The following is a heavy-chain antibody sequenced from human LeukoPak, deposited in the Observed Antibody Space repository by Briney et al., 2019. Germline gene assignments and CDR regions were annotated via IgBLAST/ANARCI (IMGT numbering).Heavy chain of an antibody. Sequence: SETLSLTCTVSGDSITDINYYWGWIRQPPGKGLEWIASVYYSATTYSTPSLKSRVSISVDSSTNAFSLKLTSVTAADTAVYYCARDPVAGTGTDTWGQGALVTVSS. CDR1: GDSITDINYY. CDR2: VYYSATT. V-gene: IGHV4-39*07. J-gene: IGHJ5*02. D-gene: IGHD1-1*01. CDR3: ARDPVAGTGTDT.